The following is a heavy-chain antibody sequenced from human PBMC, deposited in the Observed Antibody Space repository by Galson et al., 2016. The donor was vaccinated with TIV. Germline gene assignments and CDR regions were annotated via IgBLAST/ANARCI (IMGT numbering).Heavy chain of an antibody. Sequence: SVKVSCKVSGDSLSDLSMHWVRQAPGKGLEWMAGFDPEQHKKIYAQKLEGRVTLTDDTSTDTAFLELSSLSFEDTAVYYCASVAWFPGLSLDNWGQGALVIVSS. J-gene: IGHJ4*02. D-gene: IGHD2/OR15-2a*01. CDR1: GDSLSDLS. CDR3: ASVAWFPGLSLDN. V-gene: IGHV1-24*01. CDR2: FDPEQHKK.